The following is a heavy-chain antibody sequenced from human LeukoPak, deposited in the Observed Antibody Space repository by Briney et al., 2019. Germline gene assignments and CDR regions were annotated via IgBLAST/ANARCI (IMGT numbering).Heavy chain of an antibody. Sequence: ASVKVSCKASGYTFTDYFMHWVRQAPGQGLEWMGWINPNSGGTNYSQKFQGRVTVTRDTSINTAYMELSSLTSDDTAVYYCARWRYDTGGYYLDYWGQGTLVTVSS. D-gene: IGHD3-22*01. CDR2: INPNSGGT. CDR1: GYTFTDYF. CDR3: ARWRYDTGGYYLDY. V-gene: IGHV1-2*02. J-gene: IGHJ4*02.